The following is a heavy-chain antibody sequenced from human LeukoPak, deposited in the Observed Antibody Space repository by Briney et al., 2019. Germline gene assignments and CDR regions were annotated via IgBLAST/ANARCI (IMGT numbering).Heavy chain of an antibody. CDR2: INHSGST. V-gene: IGHV4-34*01. Sequence: SETLSLTCAVYGGSFSGYYWSWIRQPPGKGLEWIGEINHSGSTNYNPSLKSRVTISVDTSKNQFSLKLSSVTAADTAVYYCARVHPSNMVRGVIITRPYYYYMGVWGKGTTVTVSS. CDR3: ARVHPSNMVRGVIITRPYYYYMGV. D-gene: IGHD3-10*01. J-gene: IGHJ6*03. CDR1: GGSFSGYY.